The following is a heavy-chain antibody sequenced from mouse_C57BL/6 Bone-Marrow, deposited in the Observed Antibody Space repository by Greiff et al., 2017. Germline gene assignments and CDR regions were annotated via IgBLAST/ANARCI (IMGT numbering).Heavy chain of an antibody. J-gene: IGHJ4*01. D-gene: IGHD2-2*01. CDR1: GYTFTDHT. V-gene: IGHV1-78*01. CDR2: IYPRDGST. Sequence: QVQLQQSDAELVKPGASVKISCKVSGYTFTDHTIHWMKQRPEQGLEWIGYIYPRDGSTKYNEKFKGKATLTADKSSSTAYMQLNRLTSEDSAVYLCERGFLLWLRRKSGGAGAMDYWGRGTSVTVSS. CDR3: ERGFLLWLRRKSGGAGAMDY.